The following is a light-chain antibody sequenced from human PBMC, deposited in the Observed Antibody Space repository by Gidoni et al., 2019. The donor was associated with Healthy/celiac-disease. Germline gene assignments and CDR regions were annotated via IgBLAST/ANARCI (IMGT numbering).Light chain of an antibody. CDR1: QSHLHSNGYNC. J-gene: IGKJ1*01. CDR2: LGS. Sequence: DIVMAQSAICLPVNPGEPASIACRSSQSHLHSNGYNCLHWYLQIQGQSPQLLIYLGSNRASGVPDRFSGSGSGTDFTLKISRVEAEDVGVYYCMQALQTWTFGQGTKVKIK. V-gene: IGKV2-28*01. CDR3: MQALQTWT.